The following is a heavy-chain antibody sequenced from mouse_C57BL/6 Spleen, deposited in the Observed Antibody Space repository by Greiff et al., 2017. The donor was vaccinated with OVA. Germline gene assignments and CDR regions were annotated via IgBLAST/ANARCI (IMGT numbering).Heavy chain of an antibody. D-gene: IGHD2-2*01. CDR1: GYAFSSSW. CDR2: IYPGDGDT. CDR3: ARSYGYGDYYDY. V-gene: IGHV1-82*01. J-gene: IGHJ2*01. Sequence: QVQLQQSGPELVKPGASVKISCKASGYAFSSSWMNWVKQRPGKGLEWIGRIYPGDGDTNYNGKFKGKATLTADKSSSTAYMQLSNLTSEDSAVYFCARSYGYGDYYDYWGQGTTLTVSS.